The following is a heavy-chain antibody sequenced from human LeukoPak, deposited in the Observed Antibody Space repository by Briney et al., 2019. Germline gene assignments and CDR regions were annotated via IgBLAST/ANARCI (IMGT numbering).Heavy chain of an antibody. CDR1: GFTFSNYW. J-gene: IGHJ3*02. CDR3: ARTKYYYDSSGYPDAFDI. V-gene: IGHV3-53*01. Sequence: GGSLRLSCAASGFTFSNYWMHWVRQAPGKGLEWVSVIYSSGSTYYADSVEGRFTISRDNSKNTLYLQMNGLRAEDTAVYYCARTKYYYDSSGYPDAFDIWGQGTMVTVSS. D-gene: IGHD3-22*01. CDR2: IYSSGST.